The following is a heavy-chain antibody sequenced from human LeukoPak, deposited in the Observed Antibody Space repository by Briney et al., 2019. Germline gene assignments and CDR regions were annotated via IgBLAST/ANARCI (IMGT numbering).Heavy chain of an antibody. J-gene: IGHJ3*02. D-gene: IGHD3-16*01. CDR2: INPNSGGT. CDR3: ARDRAPATQAFYYEVWGPTVRAFDI. Sequence: GASVKVSCKASGYSFVGYGITWVRQAPGQGLEWMGWINPNSGGTNYAQKFQGRVTMTRDTSISTAYMELSRLRSDDTAVYYCARDRAPATQAFYYEVWGPTVRAFDIWGQGTMVTVSS. CDR1: GYSFVGYG. V-gene: IGHV1-2*02.